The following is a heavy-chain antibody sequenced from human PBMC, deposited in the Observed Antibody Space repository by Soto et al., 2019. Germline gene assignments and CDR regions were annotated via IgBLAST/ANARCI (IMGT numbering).Heavy chain of an antibody. Sequence: QVQLVQSGTEVKKPGSSVKVSCKASGGTFRNYPINWVRQAPGQGLEWMGSIFPLTDIPDYAQNFQARLTITPDKSTSTAYMGLSSLTSDDTAMYFCARGPLVVLNYFWSWGQGTLVTVSS. CDR1: GGTFRNYP. D-gene: IGHD3-3*01. CDR3: ARGPLVVLNYFWS. J-gene: IGHJ5*02. V-gene: IGHV1-69*02. CDR2: IFPLTDIP.